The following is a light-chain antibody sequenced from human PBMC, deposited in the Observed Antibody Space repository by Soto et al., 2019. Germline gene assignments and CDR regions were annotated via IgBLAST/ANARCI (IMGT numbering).Light chain of an antibody. Sequence: ELVMTQSPATVSVSPGERATLSCRASQSVSSNLAWYQQKPGQAPRLLIYGASTRATGIPARFSGTGSGTDFTLTISSLQPDDFATYYCQQYNSYSFGQGTKVDIK. J-gene: IGKJ1*01. CDR1: QSVSSN. CDR2: GAS. V-gene: IGKV3-15*01. CDR3: QQYNSYS.